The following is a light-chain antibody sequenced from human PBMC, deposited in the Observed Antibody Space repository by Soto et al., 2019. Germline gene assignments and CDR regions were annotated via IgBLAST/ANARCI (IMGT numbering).Light chain of an antibody. J-gene: IGKJ3*01. CDR2: GAS. Sequence: EIVMTQAPATLSVSPGERATLSCRASQSVGRNLAWYQQKPGQAPRLLIYGASTRATGFPARFSGSGSGTEFTLTISSLQSEDFAVYYCQQYNYWPRSFGPGTKVDIK. V-gene: IGKV3-15*01. CDR3: QQYNYWPRS. CDR1: QSVGRN.